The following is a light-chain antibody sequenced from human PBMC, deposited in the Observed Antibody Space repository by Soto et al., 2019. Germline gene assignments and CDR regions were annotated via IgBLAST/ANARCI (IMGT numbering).Light chain of an antibody. CDR1: SSDVGGYSY. V-gene: IGLV2-11*01. Sequence: QSALTQPRSVSGSPGHSVTISCTGTSSDVGGYSYVSWYQQHPGKAPKLMISDVSKRPSGVPDRFSGSKFGNTVSLTISGLQAEDEADYYCCSYAGAFTYVFGSGTKVTVL. J-gene: IGLJ1*01. CDR2: DVS. CDR3: CSYAGAFTYV.